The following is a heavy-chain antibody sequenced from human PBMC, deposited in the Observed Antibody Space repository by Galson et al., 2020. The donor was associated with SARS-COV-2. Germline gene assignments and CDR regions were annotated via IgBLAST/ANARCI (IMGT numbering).Heavy chain of an antibody. Sequence: SGPTLVKPTQTLTLTCTFSGFSLSTSGVGVGWIRQPPGKALEWLALIYWDDDKRYSPSLKSRLTITKDTSKNQVVLTMTNMDPVDTATYYCAHSYTYSSSWYLLLSYWFDPWGQGTLVTVSS. CDR1: GFSLSTSGVG. CDR3: AHSYTYSSSWYLLLSYWFDP. J-gene: IGHJ5*02. V-gene: IGHV2-5*02. D-gene: IGHD6-13*01. CDR2: IYWDDDK.